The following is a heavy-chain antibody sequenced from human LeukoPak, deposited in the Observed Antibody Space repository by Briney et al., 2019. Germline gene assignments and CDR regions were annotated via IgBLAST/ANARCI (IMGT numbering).Heavy chain of an antibody. J-gene: IGHJ4*02. V-gene: IGHV4-39*07. D-gene: IGHD3-10*01. CDR2: IYYSGST. Sequence: SETLSLTCAVYGGSFSSYYWGWIRQPPGKGLEWIGSIYYSGSTYYNPSLKSRVTISVDTSKNQFSLKLSSVTAADTAVYYCARGRAYYGSGSYLWDYWGQGTLVTVSS. CDR1: GGSFSSYY. CDR3: ARGRAYYGSGSYLWDY.